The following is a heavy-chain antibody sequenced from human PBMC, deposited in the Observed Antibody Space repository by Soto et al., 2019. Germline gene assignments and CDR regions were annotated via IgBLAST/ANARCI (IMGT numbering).Heavy chain of an antibody. D-gene: IGHD4-4*01. CDR3: AKDPPSTVTVGRYGIDV. CDR2: ISGRGGST. V-gene: IGHV3-23*01. CDR1: GVTFSSYA. Sequence: EVQLLESGGGLVQPGGSLRLSCATSGVTFSSYAISWVRQDPRKWLERVSAISGRGGSTYYPDSVKGRFTIFRDNSKNAPYLQMISLRAEDTAVYYCAKDPPSTVTVGRYGIDVWGQGTTMTFSS. J-gene: IGHJ6*02.